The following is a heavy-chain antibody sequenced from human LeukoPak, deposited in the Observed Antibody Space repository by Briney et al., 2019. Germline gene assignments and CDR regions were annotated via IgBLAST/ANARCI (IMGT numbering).Heavy chain of an antibody. CDR1: GGTFSSYA. J-gene: IGHJ3*02. V-gene: IGHV1-69*05. D-gene: IGHD3-10*02. CDR2: IIPIFGTA. Sequence: ASVKVSCKASGGTFSSYAISWVRQAPGQGLEWMGRIIPIFGTANYAQKFQGRVTITTDESTSTAYMELSSLRSEDTAVYYGARGFRMLDDAFDIWGQGTMVTVSS. CDR3: ARGFRMLDDAFDI.